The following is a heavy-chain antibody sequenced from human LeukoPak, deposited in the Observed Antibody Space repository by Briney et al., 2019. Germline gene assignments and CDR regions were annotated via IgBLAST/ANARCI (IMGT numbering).Heavy chain of an antibody. CDR2: IYSDGST. V-gene: IGHV3-53*01. J-gene: IGHJ3*02. CDR3: ARELREHGVFDI. Sequence: GGSLRLSCAASGFTGSSNYMSWVRQAPGKGLEWVSEIYSDGSTYYAASVKGRFSISRDNSKNTVYLQMNSLRAEDTAVYYCARELREHGVFDIWGQGTMVTVSS. D-gene: IGHD1-26*01. CDR1: GFTGSSNY.